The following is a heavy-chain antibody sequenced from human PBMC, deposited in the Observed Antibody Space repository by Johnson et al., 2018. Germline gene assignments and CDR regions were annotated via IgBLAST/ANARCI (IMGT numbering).Heavy chain of an antibody. J-gene: IGHJ6*02. CDR3: TREITMVRGGVGYYYYGMDV. Sequence: EVQLVESGGGLVKPGRSLRLSCTASGFTFGDYAMSWFRQAPGKGLEWVGFIRSKAYGGTTEYAASVKGRFTISRDDSKSIAYLQMNSLKTEDTAVYYCTREITMVRGGVGYYYYGMDVWGQGTTVTVSS. CDR1: GFTFGDYA. CDR2: IRSKAYGGTT. V-gene: IGHV3-49*05. D-gene: IGHD3-10*01.